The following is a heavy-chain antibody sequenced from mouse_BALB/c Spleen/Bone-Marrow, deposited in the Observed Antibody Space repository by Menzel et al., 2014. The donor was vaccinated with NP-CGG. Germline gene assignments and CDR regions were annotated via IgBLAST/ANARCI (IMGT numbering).Heavy chain of an antibody. CDR2: IHYSGST. CDR3: ARRGGTPFAMDY. D-gene: IGHD1-1*02. V-gene: IGHV3-1*02. CDR1: GYSITSDYS. J-gene: IGHJ4*01. Sequence: EVMLVESGPDLVKPSQSLSLTCTVTGYSITSDYSWHWIRQFPGNKLEWMGYIHYSGSTNYNPSLKSRISITRDTSKNQFFLQLNSVTTEDTATYYCARRGGTPFAMDYWGQGTSVTVSS.